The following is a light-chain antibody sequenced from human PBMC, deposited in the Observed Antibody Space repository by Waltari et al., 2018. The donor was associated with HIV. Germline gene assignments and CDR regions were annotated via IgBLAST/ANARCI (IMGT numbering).Light chain of an antibody. CDR1: NSDVGGYNY. J-gene: IGLJ2*01. V-gene: IGLV2-14*01. CDR3: SSYTTTSTVV. Sequence: QSALTQPASVSGSPGQSITISCIGTNSDVGGYNYVSWYQQHPGKAPKLLIYEVTNRSSVISNRFSGSKSGNTASLTISGLQAEDEADYYCSSYTTTSTVVFGGGTKLTVL. CDR2: EVT.